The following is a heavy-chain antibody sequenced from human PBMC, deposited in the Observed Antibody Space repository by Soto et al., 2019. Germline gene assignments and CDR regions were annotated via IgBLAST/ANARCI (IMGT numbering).Heavy chain of an antibody. J-gene: IGHJ6*02. CDR1: GGSISSSSYY. V-gene: IGHV4-39*01. Sequence: SETLSLTCTVSGGSISSSSYYWGWIRQPPGKGLEWIGSIYYSGSTYYNPSLKSRVTISVDTSKNQFSLKLSSVTAADTAVYYCARQKEVLVPVFYGMDVWGQGTTVTVSS. D-gene: IGHD2-2*01. CDR2: IYYSGST. CDR3: ARQKEVLVPVFYGMDV.